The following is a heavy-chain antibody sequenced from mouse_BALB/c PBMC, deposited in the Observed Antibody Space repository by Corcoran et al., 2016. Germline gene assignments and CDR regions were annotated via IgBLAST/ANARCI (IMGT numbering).Heavy chain of an antibody. CDR1: GYTFTNYG. V-gene: IGHV9-1*02. CDR3: ARGGGNSPWFAY. J-gene: IGHJ3*01. CDR2: INTYTGEP. D-gene: IGHD1-1*02. Sequence: QIQLVQSGPELKKPGETVKISCKASGYTFTNYGMNWVKQAPGKGLKWMGWINTYTGEPTYADAFKGRFAFALETSASIASLQINNHQNEDMATYFCARGGGNSPWFAYWGQVTLVTVSA.